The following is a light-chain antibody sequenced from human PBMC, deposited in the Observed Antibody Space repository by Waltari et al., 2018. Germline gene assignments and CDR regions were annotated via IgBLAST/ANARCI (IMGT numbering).Light chain of an antibody. CDR2: WAS. Sequence: IVVTQSPEFLAVSLGEPATINCKSSQSVFYNSNNKNYLAWYQQKPGQPPKLLISWASSRESGVPDRFSGSGSGTEFTLTISRLQAEDVAVYFCQQYYGTPLTFGGGTKVDI. CDR1: QSVFYNSNNKNY. CDR3: QQYYGTPLT. V-gene: IGKV4-1*01. J-gene: IGKJ4*01.